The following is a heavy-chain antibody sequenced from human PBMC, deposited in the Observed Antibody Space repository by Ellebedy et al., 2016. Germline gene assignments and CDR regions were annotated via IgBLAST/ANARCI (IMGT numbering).Heavy chain of an antibody. CDR2: ISYDGSTK. D-gene: IGHD7-27*01. J-gene: IGHJ3*02. CDR3: VKPPGPVTGVTFDI. V-gene: IGHV3-30*18. Sequence: GGSLRLXXDASGFSFSEYGMHWVRQAPGKGLEWVAVISYDGSTKFYADSVKGRFTISRDDSKNTLYLQMNSLRAEDTAVYSCVKPPGPVTGVTFDIWGQGTMVTVSS. CDR1: GFSFSEYG.